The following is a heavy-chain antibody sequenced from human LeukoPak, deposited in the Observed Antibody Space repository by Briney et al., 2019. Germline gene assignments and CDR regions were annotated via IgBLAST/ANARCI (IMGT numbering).Heavy chain of an antibody. CDR2: ISIRGDT. V-gene: IGHV3-13*01. D-gene: IGHD6-19*01. CDR3: ARGGIQVSGIDEFDY. CDR1: GFTFIDYD. J-gene: IGHJ4*02. Sequence: GGSLRLSCAASGFTFIDYDTHWVRHVIGKGLEWVSAISIRGDTHYSGSVKGRFTISRENTESSLYLQMISLRAEDTAVYYCARGGIQVSGIDEFDYWGQGTLVTVSS.